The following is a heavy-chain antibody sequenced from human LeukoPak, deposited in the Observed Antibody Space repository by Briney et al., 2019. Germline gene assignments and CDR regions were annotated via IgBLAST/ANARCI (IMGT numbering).Heavy chain of an antibody. CDR1: GFTFSRYA. CDR3: ARGNDSSGYYYFFDY. Sequence: GGSLRLSCAASGFTFSRYAMHWVRQAPGKGLEYVSAISTNGGSTYYASSVKGRFTISRDNSKNTLYLQMVNLRPEDMAVYYCARGNDSSGYYYFFDYWGQGTLVTVPS. D-gene: IGHD3-22*01. J-gene: IGHJ4*02. CDR2: ISTNGGST. V-gene: IGHV3-64*01.